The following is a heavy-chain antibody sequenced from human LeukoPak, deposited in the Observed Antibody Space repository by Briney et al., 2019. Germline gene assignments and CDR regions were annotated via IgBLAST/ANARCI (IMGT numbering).Heavy chain of an antibody. CDR1: GYTFTGYY. CDR2: FNPNSGGT. V-gene: IGHV1-2*02. Sequence: ASVKVSCKASGYTFTGYYMHWVRQAPGQGLEWMGWFNPNSGGTNYAQKFQGRVTMTRDTSISTAYKELSRLRSDDTAVYYCARGYSSSWYVPYGMDVWGQGTTVTVSS. D-gene: IGHD6-13*01. CDR3: ARGYSSSWYVPYGMDV. J-gene: IGHJ6*02.